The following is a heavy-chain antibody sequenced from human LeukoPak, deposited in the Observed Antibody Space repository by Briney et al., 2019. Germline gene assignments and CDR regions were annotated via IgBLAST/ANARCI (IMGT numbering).Heavy chain of an antibody. CDR1: GFTFSSYG. CDR3: AKDHPWSGNYEYFQH. CDR2: LSGSGVST. D-gene: IGHD3-3*01. V-gene: IGHV3-23*01. Sequence: GGSLRLSCVASGFTFSSYGMNWVRQAPGKGLEWVSGLSGSGVSTDYADSVKGRFTISRDNSNNTLYLQMNSLRAEDTAVYYCAKDHPWSGNYEYFQHWGQGTLVTVSS. J-gene: IGHJ1*01.